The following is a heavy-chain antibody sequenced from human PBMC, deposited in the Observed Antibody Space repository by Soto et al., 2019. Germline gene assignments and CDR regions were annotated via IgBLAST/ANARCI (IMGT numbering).Heavy chain of an antibody. CDR3: VQGASTAHQPLDS. D-gene: IGHD1-26*01. J-gene: IGHJ4*02. CDR2: ISGDGNDK. V-gene: IGHV3-30*03. CDR1: GFIFRNFG. Sequence: QVQLVESGGGVVQPGRSLRLSCAASGFIFRNFGMHWVRRAPGKGLEWVAAISGDGNDKYYADSMKGRFTTSRDNFNNTLYLQLNSLRPEDTAVYHCVQGASTAHQPLDSWGQGVLVTVSS.